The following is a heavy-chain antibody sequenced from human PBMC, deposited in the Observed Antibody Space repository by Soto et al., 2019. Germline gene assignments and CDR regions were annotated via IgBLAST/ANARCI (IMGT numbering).Heavy chain of an antibody. V-gene: IGHV1-2*02. CDR1: GYTFIDYY. D-gene: IGHD6-19*01. CDR3: ARPPGYISDWYYFDL. Sequence: QVQLVQSGAEVKKPGASVKVSCEASGYTFIDYYMHWARQAPGQGFEWMGRISPKSGGTNYARKFQGRVTMTWDTSLNTAYMELSSLMSEDTAVYYCARPPGYISDWYYFDLWGQGTLVTVSS. CDR2: ISPKSGGT. J-gene: IGHJ4*02.